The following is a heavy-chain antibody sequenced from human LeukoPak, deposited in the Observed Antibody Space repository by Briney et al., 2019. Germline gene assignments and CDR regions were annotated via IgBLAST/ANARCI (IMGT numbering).Heavy chain of an antibody. CDR3: ARVQRFFYGSGSGNYYYYGMDV. V-gene: IGHV4-34*01. D-gene: IGHD3-10*01. J-gene: IGHJ6*02. CDR1: GGSFSGYY. Sequence: PSETLSLTCAVYGGSFSGYYWSWIRQPPGKGLEWIGEINHSGSTNYNPSLKSRITISVDTSKNQFSLKLSSVTAADTAVYYCARVQRFFYGSGSGNYYYYGMDVWGQGTTVSVSS. CDR2: INHSGST.